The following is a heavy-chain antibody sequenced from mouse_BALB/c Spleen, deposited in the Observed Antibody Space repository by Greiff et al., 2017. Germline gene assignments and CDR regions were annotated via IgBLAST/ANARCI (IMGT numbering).Heavy chain of an antibody. V-gene: IGHV3-8*02. CDR3: ARWGLGSDWFAY. D-gene: IGHD4-1*01. CDR2: ISYSGST. J-gene: IGHJ3*01. CDR1: GYSITSGY. Sequence: EVKLLESGPGLVKPSQSLSLTCSATGYSITSGYWNWVRKFPGNKLEYMGYISYSGSTYYNPSLNSRISITLDTSKNQYYLQLNSVTTEDTATDYCARWGLGSDWFAYWGQGTLVTVSA.